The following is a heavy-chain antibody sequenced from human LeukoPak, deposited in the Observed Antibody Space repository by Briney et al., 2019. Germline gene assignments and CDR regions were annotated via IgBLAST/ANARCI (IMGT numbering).Heavy chain of an antibody. CDR3: ARESVTDISRQSDAFDI. D-gene: IGHD2-21*02. CDR2: IKSDGSST. V-gene: IGHV3-74*01. Sequence: GGSQRLSCAASGFTFSSHWMHWVRQAPGKGLVWVSRIKSDGSSTSHAESVKGRFTISRDNAKNTLYLQMNNLGVEDTAVYYCARESVTDISRQSDAFDIWGQGTMVTVS. CDR1: GFTFSSHW. J-gene: IGHJ3*02.